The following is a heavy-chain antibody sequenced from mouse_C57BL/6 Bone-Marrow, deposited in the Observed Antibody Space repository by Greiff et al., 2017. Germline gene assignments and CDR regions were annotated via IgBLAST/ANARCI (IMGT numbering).Heavy chain of an antibody. V-gene: IGHV1-61*01. CDR3: ARGVYSNYGAY. J-gene: IGHJ3*01. CDR1: GYTFTSYW. D-gene: IGHD2-5*01. CDR2: IYPSDSAN. Sequence: QVQLQQPGAELVRPGSSVKLSCKASGYTFTSYWMDWVKQRPGQGLEWIGNIYPSDSANHYNQKFKDKATLTVDKSSSTAYMQLSSLTAEDSAVYYCARGVYSNYGAYWGQGTLVTVSA.